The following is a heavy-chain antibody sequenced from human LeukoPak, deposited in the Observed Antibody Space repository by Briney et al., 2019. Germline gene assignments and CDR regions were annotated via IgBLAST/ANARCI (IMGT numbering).Heavy chain of an antibody. CDR2: INHSGST. J-gene: IGHJ4*02. Sequence: KSSETLSLTCAVYGGSFSGYYWSWIRQPPGKGLEWIGEINHSGSTNYNPSLKSRVTISVDTSKNQFSLKLSSVTAADTAVYYCAVNLELLRGVYYFDYWGQGTLVTVSS. V-gene: IGHV4-34*01. CDR3: AVNLELLRGVYYFDY. D-gene: IGHD1-26*01. CDR1: GGSFSGYY.